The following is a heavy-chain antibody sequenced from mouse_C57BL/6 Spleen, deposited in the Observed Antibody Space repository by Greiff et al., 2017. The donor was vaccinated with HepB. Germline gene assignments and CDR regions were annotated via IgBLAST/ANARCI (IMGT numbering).Heavy chain of an antibody. V-gene: IGHV1-81*01. J-gene: IGHJ2*01. CDR1: GYTFTSYG. D-gene: IGHD1-1*01. Sequence: VQLQQSGAELARPGASVKLSCKASGYTFTSYGISWVKQSTGQGLEWIGEIYPRSGNTYYNEKFKGKATQTADKSYSTAYMELRSLTSEDSAVYFCARPPVVEDYWGQGTTLTVSS. CDR3: ARPPVVEDY. CDR2: IYPRSGNT.